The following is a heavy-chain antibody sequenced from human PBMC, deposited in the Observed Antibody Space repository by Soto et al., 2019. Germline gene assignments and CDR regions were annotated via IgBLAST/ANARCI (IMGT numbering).Heavy chain of an antibody. CDR1: GGSISSSSYY. D-gene: IGHD3-3*01. V-gene: IGHV4-39*01. CDR2: IYYSGST. Sequence: PSETLSLTCTVSGGSISSSSYYWGWIRQPPGKGLEWIGSIYYSGSTYYNPSLKSRVTISVDTSKNQFSLKLSSVTAADTAVYYCARALDFWSAYFDYWGQGSLVTVPS. J-gene: IGHJ4*02. CDR3: ARALDFWSAYFDY.